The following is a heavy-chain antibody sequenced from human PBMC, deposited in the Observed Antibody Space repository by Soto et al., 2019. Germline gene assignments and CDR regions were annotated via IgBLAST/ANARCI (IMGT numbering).Heavy chain of an antibody. CDR3: TTESVLGNDTPIDY. CDR1: GFTFSNAW. Sequence: GSLRLSCAASGFTFSNAWMNWVRQAPGKGLEWVGRIKSKTDGGTTDYAAPVKGRFTISRDDSKNTLYLQVDSLKTEDTAVYYCTTESVLGNDTPIDYWGQGTLVTVSS. D-gene: IGHD5-12*01. CDR2: IKSKTDGGTT. V-gene: IGHV3-15*07. J-gene: IGHJ4*02.